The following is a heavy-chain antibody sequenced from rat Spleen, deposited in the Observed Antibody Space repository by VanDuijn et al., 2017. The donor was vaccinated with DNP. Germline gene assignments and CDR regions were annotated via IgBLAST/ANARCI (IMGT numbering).Heavy chain of an antibody. D-gene: IGHD4-3*01. Sequence: QVQLKESGPGLVQPSRTLSLTCTVSGFSLTNYGVSWVRQPPGKGLEWIAAIWGGRSTDYNSALKSRPRISRDTSKGQVLLEMNSLQTEDTAMYFCARRNSGLDYWGQGVMVTVSS. CDR1: GFSLTNYG. J-gene: IGHJ2*01. CDR3: ARRNSGLDY. CDR2: IWGGRST. V-gene: IGHV2-16*01.